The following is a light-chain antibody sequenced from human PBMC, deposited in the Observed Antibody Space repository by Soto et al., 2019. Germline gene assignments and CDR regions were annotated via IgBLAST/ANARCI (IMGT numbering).Light chain of an antibody. CDR3: QQRSNWPLT. CDR2: GAS. J-gene: IGKJ4*01. Sequence: IMLKQSPATVSSFPGDRVTLSCRASQSVSSHLAWYQHKPGQAPRLLIYGASTRASGIPARFSGSGSETDFTLTISSLQSEDFAVYYCQQRSNWPLTFGGGTKVDIK. V-gene: IGKV3-11*01. CDR1: QSVSSH.